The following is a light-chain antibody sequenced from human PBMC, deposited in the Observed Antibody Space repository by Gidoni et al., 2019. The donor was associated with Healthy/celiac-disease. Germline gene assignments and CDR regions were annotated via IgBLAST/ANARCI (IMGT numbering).Light chain of an antibody. CDR1: KLGDKY. CDR2: QDS. Sequence: SYELPQPPSVSLSPGQTASITCSGDKLGDKYACWYQQKPGQSPVLVIYQDSKRPSGIPERFSGSNSGNTATLTISGTQAMDEADYYCQAWDSSTAVFGTGTKVTVL. CDR3: QAWDSSTAV. V-gene: IGLV3-1*01. J-gene: IGLJ1*01.